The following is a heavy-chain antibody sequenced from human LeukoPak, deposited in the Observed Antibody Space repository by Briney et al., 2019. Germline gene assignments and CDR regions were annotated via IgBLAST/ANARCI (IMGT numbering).Heavy chain of an antibody. CDR2: INHSGST. D-gene: IGHD2-15*01. J-gene: IGHJ4*02. V-gene: IGHV4-34*01. CDR1: GGSFSGYY. Sequence: PSETLSLTCAVYGGSFSGYYWSWIRQPPRKGLEWIGEINHSGSTNYNPSLKSRVTISVDTSKNQFSLKLSSVTAADTAVYYCARSAGYCSGGSCYLSYWGQGTLVTVSS. CDR3: ARSAGYCSGGSCYLSY.